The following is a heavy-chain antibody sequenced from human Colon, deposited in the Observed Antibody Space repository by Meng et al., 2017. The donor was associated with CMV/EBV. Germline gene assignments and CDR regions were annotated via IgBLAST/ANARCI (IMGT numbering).Heavy chain of an antibody. J-gene: IGHJ4*02. Sequence: CVVSGGSITSTHWWNWVRQSPVKGLEWIGEISHSGNTNYNPSLKSRLIMSVDKTKNQFSLRLSSVTAADTAIYYCARDGYSSGYYFDYWGREPWSPSP. CDR2: ISHSGNT. CDR1: GGSITSTHW. CDR3: ARDGYSSGYYFDY. D-gene: IGHD3-22*01. V-gene: IGHV4-4*02.